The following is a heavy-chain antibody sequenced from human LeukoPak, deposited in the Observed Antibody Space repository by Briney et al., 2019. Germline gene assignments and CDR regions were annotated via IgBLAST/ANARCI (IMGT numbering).Heavy chain of an antibody. V-gene: IGHV3-23*01. CDR1: GFPFSSHA. Sequence: GGSLRLSCAASGFPFSSHAMSWVRQPPGKGLEWVAAISNGKTCYADSVRRRFDISRDDSTNTVYLHMNSLRDEDTALYHCVREAGYCAPVCVKTNWFDPWGQGTLVTVSS. D-gene: IGHD2-15*01. J-gene: IGHJ5*02. CDR2: ISNGKT. CDR3: VREAGYCAPVCVKTNWFDP.